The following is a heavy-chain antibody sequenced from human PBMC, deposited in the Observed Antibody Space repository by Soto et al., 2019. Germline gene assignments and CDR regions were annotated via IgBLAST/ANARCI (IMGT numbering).Heavy chain of an antibody. CDR1: GGSISSGDYY. V-gene: IGHV4-30-4*01. J-gene: IGHJ6*02. CDR3: ARDCISTSCTYYYGMDV. CDR2: IYYSGST. D-gene: IGHD2-2*01. Sequence: SETLSLTCTVSGGSISSGDYYWSWIRQPPGKCLEWIGYIYYSGSTYYNPSLKSRVTISVDTSKNQFSLKLSSVTAADTAVYYCARDCISTSCTYYYGMDVWGQGTTVTVSS.